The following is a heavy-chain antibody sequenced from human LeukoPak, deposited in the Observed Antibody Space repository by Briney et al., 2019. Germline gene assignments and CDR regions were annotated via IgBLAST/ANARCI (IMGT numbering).Heavy chain of an antibody. D-gene: IGHD6-19*01. CDR3: ARLIGAVAGAYYFDY. CDR1: GYSFTSYW. J-gene: IGHJ4*02. V-gene: IGHV5-51*01. Sequence: GESLKISCKGSGYSFTSYWIGWVRQMPGKGLEWMGIIYPGGSDTRYSPSFQGQVTISADKSISTAYLQWSSLKASDTAMYYCARLIGAVAGAYYFDYWGQGTLVTVSS. CDR2: IYPGGSDT.